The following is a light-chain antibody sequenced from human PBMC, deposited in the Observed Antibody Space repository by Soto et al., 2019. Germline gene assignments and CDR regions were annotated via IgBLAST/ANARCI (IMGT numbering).Light chain of an antibody. Sequence: QSVLTQPPSASGTPGQRVTISCSGSSSNIGRNYVYWYQQLPGTAPKLLIYRNDQRPSGVPDRLSGSKSGTSASLAISGLRSEDEADYYCAAWDDSLSALYVFGTGTKVTIL. J-gene: IGLJ1*01. CDR1: SSNIGRNY. CDR2: RND. CDR3: AAWDDSLSALYV. V-gene: IGLV1-47*01.